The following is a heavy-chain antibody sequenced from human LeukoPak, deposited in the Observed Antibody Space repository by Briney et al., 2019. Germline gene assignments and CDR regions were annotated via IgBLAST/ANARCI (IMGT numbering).Heavy chain of an antibody. V-gene: IGHV3-15*01. CDR1: GFTFSNAW. J-gene: IGHJ4*02. Sequence: GGSLRLSCAASGFTFSNAWMSWVRQAPGKGLEWVGRIKSKTDGGTTDYAAPVKGRFTISRDDSKNTLYLQMNSLKTEDTAVYYCTTPIVVVVAAADYFDYWGQGTLVTVSS. CDR2: IKSKTDGGTT. CDR3: TTPIVVVVAAADYFDY. D-gene: IGHD2-15*01.